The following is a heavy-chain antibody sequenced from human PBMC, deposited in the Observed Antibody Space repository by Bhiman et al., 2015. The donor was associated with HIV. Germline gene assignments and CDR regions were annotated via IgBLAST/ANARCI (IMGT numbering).Heavy chain of an antibody. Sequence: EVQLVESGGGLVQPGGSLRLSCAASGFTFSSYEMNWVRQAPGKGLEWVSYISSSSTTIYYADSVKGRFTISRDNSNSTLYLQLNSLRADDTSVYYCVAAYYSHLDYWGQGTLVTVSS. CDR2: ISSSSTTI. V-gene: IGHV3-48*03. CDR3: VAAYYSHLDY. J-gene: IGHJ4*02. CDR1: GFTFSSYE. D-gene: IGHD2-21*01.